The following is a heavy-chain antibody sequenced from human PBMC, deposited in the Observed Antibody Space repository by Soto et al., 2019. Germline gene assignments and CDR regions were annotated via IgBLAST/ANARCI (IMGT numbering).Heavy chain of an antibody. J-gene: IGHJ4*02. CDR1: GYTFTSYG. Sequence: ASVKVSCKASGYTFTSYGISWVRQAPGQGLEWMGWISAYNGNTNYAQKLQGRVTMTTDTSTSTAYMELRSLRSDDTAVYYCAGVAEGFCRCWDFDYWGQGTLVTASS. V-gene: IGHV1-18*01. CDR3: AGVAEGFCRCWDFDY. CDR2: ISAYNGNT. D-gene: IGHD6-19*01.